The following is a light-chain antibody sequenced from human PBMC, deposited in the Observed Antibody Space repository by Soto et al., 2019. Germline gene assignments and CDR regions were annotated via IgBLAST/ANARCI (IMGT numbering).Light chain of an antibody. CDR3: QQLNSYPIT. V-gene: IGKV1-5*01. CDR2: DAS. J-gene: IGKJ5*01. CDR1: QTISTW. Sequence: DIQMAQSPSTLSASVGDRVTITCRASQTISTWLAWYQQKPGKAPELLIYDASTLESGVPSRFSGSGSGTEFTLTISGLQPDDFATYYCQQLNSYPITFGQGTRLEIK.